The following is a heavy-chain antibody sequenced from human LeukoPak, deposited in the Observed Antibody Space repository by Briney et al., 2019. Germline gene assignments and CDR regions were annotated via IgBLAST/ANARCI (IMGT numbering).Heavy chain of an antibody. D-gene: IGHD2-2*01. CDR3: AKVYQPAASYYYYYMDV. V-gene: IGHV3-30*02. Sequence: AGGSLRLSCAASGFTFSSYGMHWVRQAPGKGLEWVAFIRYDGSNKYYADSVKGRFTISRDNSKNTLYLQMNSLRAEDTAVYYCAKVYQPAASYYYYYMDVWGKGTTVTVSS. CDR1: GFTFSSYG. CDR2: IRYDGSNK. J-gene: IGHJ6*03.